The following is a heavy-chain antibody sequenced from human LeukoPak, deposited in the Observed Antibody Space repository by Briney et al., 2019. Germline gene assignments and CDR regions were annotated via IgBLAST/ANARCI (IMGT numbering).Heavy chain of an antibody. CDR1: GFTFSSYW. CDR3: ARRKNYYDSSGYYTIYYFDY. V-gene: IGHV3-74*01. Sequence: GGSLRLSCAASGFTFSSYWMHWVRQAPGKGLVWVSRINSDGSSTSYADSVKGRFTISRDNAKNSLYLQMNSLRAEDTAVYYCARRKNYYDSSGYYTIYYFDYWGQGTLVTVSS. J-gene: IGHJ4*02. D-gene: IGHD3-22*01. CDR2: INSDGSST.